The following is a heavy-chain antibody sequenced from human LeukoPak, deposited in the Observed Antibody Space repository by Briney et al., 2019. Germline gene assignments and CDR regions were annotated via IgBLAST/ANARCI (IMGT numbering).Heavy chain of an antibody. J-gene: IGHJ6*04. CDR2: ISYDGSNK. Sequence: GRSLGLSCAASGFTFSSYGMHWVRQAPGKGLEWVAVISYDGSNKYYADSVKGRFTISRDNSKNTLYLQMNSLRAEDTAVYYCAKDRDMTTDYGMDVWGKGTTVTVSS. CDR1: GFTFSSYG. D-gene: IGHD4-17*01. CDR3: AKDRDMTTDYGMDV. V-gene: IGHV3-30*18.